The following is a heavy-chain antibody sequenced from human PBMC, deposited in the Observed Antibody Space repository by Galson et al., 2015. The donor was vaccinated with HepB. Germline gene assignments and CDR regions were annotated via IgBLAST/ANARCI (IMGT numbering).Heavy chain of an antibody. CDR2: INPILGIT. D-gene: IGHD1-7*01. V-gene: IGHV1-69*02. Sequence: SVKVSCKASGGTFSSYTISWVRQAPGQGLEWMGRINPILGITNYAQKFQGRVTITADKSTSTAYMELSSLRSEDTAVYYCASAKVGGQEKLDLLWRLGALDYWGQGTLVTVSS. CDR1: GGTFSSYT. CDR3: ASAKVGGQEKLDLLWRLGALDY. J-gene: IGHJ4*02.